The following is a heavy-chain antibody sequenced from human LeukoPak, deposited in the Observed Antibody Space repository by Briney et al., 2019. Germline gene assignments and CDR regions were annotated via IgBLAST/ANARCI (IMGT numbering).Heavy chain of an antibody. CDR3: AGYQLLLDAFDI. D-gene: IGHD2-2*01. CDR1: GGSISSYY. V-gene: IGHV4-59*01. CDR2: IYYSGST. J-gene: IGHJ3*02. Sequence: SGTLSLTCTVSGGSISSYYWSWIRQPPGKGLEWIGYIYYSGSTNYNPSLKSRVTISVDTSKNQFSLKLSSVTAADTAVYYCAGYQLLLDAFDIWGQGTMVTVSS.